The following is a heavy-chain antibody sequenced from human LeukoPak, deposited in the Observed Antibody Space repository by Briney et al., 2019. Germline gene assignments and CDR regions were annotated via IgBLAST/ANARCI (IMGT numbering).Heavy chain of an antibody. V-gene: IGHV3-23*01. CDR2: ILSGCDTA. D-gene: IGHD3-10*01. CDR3: AKDLISPRRVGSSEKLDY. J-gene: IGHJ4*02. Sequence: GGSLRLSCAASGFIFSNYAMSWVRQAPGRGLGWVSAILSGCDTASYADSVRGRFTISRDNSKHTLYLEMNSLKVDDTAIYYCAKDLISPRRVGSSEKLDYWGQGTLVTVSS. CDR1: GFIFSNYA.